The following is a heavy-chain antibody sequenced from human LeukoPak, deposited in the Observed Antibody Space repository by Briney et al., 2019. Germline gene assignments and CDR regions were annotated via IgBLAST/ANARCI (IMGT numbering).Heavy chain of an antibody. Sequence: SETLSLTCAVSGGSISSSNWWSWVRQPPGKGLEWIGEIHHRGSTNYNPSLKSRVTISVDKSKNQFSLKLSSVTAADTAVYYCARDEAAAGTGFDPWGQGTLVTVSS. CDR2: IHHRGST. V-gene: IGHV4-4*02. CDR3: ARDEAAAGTGFDP. D-gene: IGHD6-13*01. CDR1: GGSISSSNW. J-gene: IGHJ5*02.